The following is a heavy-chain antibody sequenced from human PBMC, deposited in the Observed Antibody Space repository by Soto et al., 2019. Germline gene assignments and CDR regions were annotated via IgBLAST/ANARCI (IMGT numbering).Heavy chain of an antibody. CDR2: ISGYNGNT. V-gene: IGHV1-18*01. Sequence: QVQLVQSGGEVKKPGASVKVSCKASGYTFSSNGISWVRQAPGQGLEWMGWISGYNGNTKYAQKFQGRVTITTETSTSTAYMELRSLRSDDTAVYYCARPYITSYGMDVWGQGTTVTVSS. J-gene: IGHJ6*02. CDR3: ARPYITSYGMDV. CDR1: GYTFSSNG. D-gene: IGHD2-2*01.